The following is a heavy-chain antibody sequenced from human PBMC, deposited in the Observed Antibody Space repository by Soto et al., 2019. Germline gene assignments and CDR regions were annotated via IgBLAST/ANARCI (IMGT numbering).Heavy chain of an antibody. CDR3: ARPKTIGAAAGKGWFDP. J-gene: IGHJ5*02. Sequence: ASETLSLTCTFSGASIPSNSYFWAWIRQPPGKVLEWIGSIYYSGTTYYNPSLKSRVTISVDRSKNQLSLKLSSVTAADTAMYYCARPKTIGAAAGKGWFDPWGQGTLVT. D-gene: IGHD6-13*01. V-gene: IGHV4-39*01. CDR1: GASIPSNSYF. CDR2: IYYSGTT.